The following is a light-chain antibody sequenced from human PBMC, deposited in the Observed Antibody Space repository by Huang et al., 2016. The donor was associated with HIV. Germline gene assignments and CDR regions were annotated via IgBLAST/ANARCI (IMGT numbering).Light chain of an antibody. CDR3: QQSYGSPRT. CDR2: GAS. J-gene: IGKJ2*01. Sequence: DIQMTQSPSSLSASVGDRVIITCRASQSISKYLNWYQQMPGKAPKLLIDGASSLQSGVSSMFSGGASGTDFTLTIRSLQPEDAATYYCQQSYGSPRTFGQGTLVEI. V-gene: IGKV1-39*01. CDR1: QSISKY.